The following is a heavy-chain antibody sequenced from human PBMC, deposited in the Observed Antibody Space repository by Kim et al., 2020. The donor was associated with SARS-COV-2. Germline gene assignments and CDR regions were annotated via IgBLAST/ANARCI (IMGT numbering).Heavy chain of an antibody. CDR2: INYKSDII. D-gene: IGHD3-9*01. J-gene: IGHJ3*02. CDR1: GFTFRDYG. CDR3: ARKPDYSFDI. Sequence: GGSLRLSCVASGFTFRDYGMHWVRQAPGKGLEWVSGINYKSDIISYADSVKGRFTISRDNSKNFLYLEMISLRVEDTALYFCARKPDYSFDIWGRGTMVTVSS. V-gene: IGHV3-9*01.